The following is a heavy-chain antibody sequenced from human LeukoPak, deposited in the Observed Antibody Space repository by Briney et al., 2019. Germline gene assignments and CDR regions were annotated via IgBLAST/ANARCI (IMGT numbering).Heavy chain of an antibody. J-gene: IGHJ4*02. Sequence: SETLSLTCTVSGGSISSYYWSWIRQPPGKGLEWIGYIYYSGSTNYNPSLKSRVTISVDTSKNQFSLKLSSVTAADTAVYYCARASDTDSQFDYWGQGTLVTVSS. CDR2: IYYSGST. V-gene: IGHV4-59*12. D-gene: IGHD3-22*01. CDR3: ARASDTDSQFDY. CDR1: GGSISSYY.